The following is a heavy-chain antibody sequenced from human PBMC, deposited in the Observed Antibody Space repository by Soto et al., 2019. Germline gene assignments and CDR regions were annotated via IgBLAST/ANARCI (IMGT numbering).Heavy chain of an antibody. V-gene: IGHV1-46*01. CDR3: ARDYCSGGSCYRPSFDY. D-gene: IGHD2-15*01. CDR1: GYTFTSYY. J-gene: IGHJ4*02. CDR2: INPSGGST. Sequence: ASVKVSCKASGYTFTSYYIHWVRQAPGQGLEWMGIINPSGGSTSYAQKFQGRVTMTRDTSTSTVYMELSSLRSEDTAVYYCARDYCSGGSCYRPSFDYWGQGTLVTVSS.